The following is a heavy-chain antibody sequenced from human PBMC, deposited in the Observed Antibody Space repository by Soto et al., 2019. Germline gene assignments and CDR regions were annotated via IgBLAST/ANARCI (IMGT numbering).Heavy chain of an antibody. V-gene: IGHV2-5*02. D-gene: IGHD3-22*01. J-gene: IGHJ5*02. CDR2: IYWDDDK. CDR3: AHEIGDWFDP. Sequence: QITLKESGPTLVKPTQTLTLTCTFSGFSLSTSGVGVGWIRQPPGKALEWLALIYWDDDKRYSPSLKNRLTIXTDPSKHRVVLTMSNMGPVDTATYYCAHEIGDWFDPWGQGTLVTVSS. CDR1: GFSLSTSGVG.